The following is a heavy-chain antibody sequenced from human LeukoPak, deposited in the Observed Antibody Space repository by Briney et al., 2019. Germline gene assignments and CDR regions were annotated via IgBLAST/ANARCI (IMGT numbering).Heavy chain of an antibody. CDR1: GGSISSSSYY. D-gene: IGHD4-17*01. CDR2: IYYSGST. Sequence: PSETLSLTCTVSGGSISSSSYYWGWIRQPPGKGLEWIGSIYYSGSTYYNPSLKSRVTISVDTSKNQFSLKLSSVTAADTAVYYCARVYDLLYGDYASYYYYYMDVWGKGTTVTVSS. V-gene: IGHV4-39*07. J-gene: IGHJ6*03. CDR3: ARVYDLLYGDYASYYYYYMDV.